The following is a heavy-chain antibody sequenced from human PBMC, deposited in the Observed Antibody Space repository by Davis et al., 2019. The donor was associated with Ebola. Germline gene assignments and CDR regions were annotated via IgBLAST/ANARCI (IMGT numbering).Heavy chain of an antibody. J-gene: IGHJ6*02. CDR2: IYYSGST. Sequence: PSETLSLTCTVSGGSISNSSYYWGWIRQPPGKGLEWIGSIYYSGSTYYNPSLKSRVTISVDTSKNQFSLKLSSVTAADTAVYYCARGGATYSGYAGGPYGFDVWGQGTTVTVSS. D-gene: IGHD5-12*01. CDR3: ARGGATYSGYAGGPYGFDV. V-gene: IGHV4-39*01. CDR1: GGSISNSSYY.